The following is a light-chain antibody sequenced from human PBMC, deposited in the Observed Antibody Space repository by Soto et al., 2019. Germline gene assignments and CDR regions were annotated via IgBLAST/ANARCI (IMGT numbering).Light chain of an antibody. V-gene: IGLV1-40*01. CDR1: SSNIGAGYE. J-gene: IGLJ1*01. CDR3: QSYDSSLSALYV. CDR2: GNN. Sequence: QSVLTQPPSVSGAPGQRVTISCTGSSSNIGAGYEVHWYQQLPGTAPKLLIYGNNNRPSGVPDRFSGSKSATSASLAFTGLQAEDEADYYCQSYDSSLSALYVFGTGTKVTVL.